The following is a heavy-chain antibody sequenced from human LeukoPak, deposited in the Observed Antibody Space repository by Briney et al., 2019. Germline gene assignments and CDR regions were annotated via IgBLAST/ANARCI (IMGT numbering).Heavy chain of an antibody. CDR2: VSGSGGST. CDR1: GFTFSNYA. J-gene: IGHJ4*02. D-gene: IGHD1-26*01. CDR3: ARDPGGSYDY. Sequence: GGSLRLSCAASGFTFSNYAMSWVRQAPGKGLEWVSTVSGSGGSTHYADSVKGRFTVSRDNSKNTLYLQMNSLRAEDTAIYYCARDPGGSYDYWGQGTLVTVSS. V-gene: IGHV3-23*01.